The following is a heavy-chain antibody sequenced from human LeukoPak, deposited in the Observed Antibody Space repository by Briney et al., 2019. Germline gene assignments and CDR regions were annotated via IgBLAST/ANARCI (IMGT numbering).Heavy chain of an antibody. D-gene: IGHD3-10*01. V-gene: IGHV1-3*01. CDR1: GYTFTSYA. CDR2: INAGNGNT. Sequence: ASVKVSCKASGYTFTSYAMHWVRQAPGQRLEWMGWINAGNGNTKYSQKFQGRVTITRDTSASTAYMELSSLRSEDTAVYYCARVRVHYYYYGMDVWGQGTTVTVSS. J-gene: IGHJ6*02. CDR3: ARVRVHYYYYGMDV.